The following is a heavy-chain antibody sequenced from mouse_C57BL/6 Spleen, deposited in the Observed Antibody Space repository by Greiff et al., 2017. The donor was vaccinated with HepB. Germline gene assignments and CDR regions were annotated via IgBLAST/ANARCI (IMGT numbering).Heavy chain of an antibody. D-gene: IGHD2-4*01. Sequence: LEESGAELVKPGASVKISCKASGYAFSSYWMNWVKQRPGKGLEWIGQIYPGDGDTNYNGKFKGKATLTADKSSSTAYMQLSSLTSEDSAVYFCARAYYDSWFAYWGQGTLVTVSA. J-gene: IGHJ3*01. V-gene: IGHV1-80*01. CDR3: ARAYYDSWFAY. CDR2: IYPGDGDT. CDR1: GYAFSSYW.